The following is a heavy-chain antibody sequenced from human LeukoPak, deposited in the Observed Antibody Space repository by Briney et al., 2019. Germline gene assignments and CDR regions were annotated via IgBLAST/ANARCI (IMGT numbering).Heavy chain of an antibody. CDR2: ISGSGGST. J-gene: IGHJ4*02. CDR3: AKVRVVVVPAASYYFDY. CDR1: GFTFSSYA. Sequence: GGSLRLSCAASGFTFSSYAMSWVRQAPGKGLEWVSAISGSGGSTYYADSVKGRFTISGDNSKNTLYLQMNSLRAEDTAVYYCAKVRVVVVPAASYYFDYWGQGTLVTVSS. D-gene: IGHD2-2*01. V-gene: IGHV3-23*01.